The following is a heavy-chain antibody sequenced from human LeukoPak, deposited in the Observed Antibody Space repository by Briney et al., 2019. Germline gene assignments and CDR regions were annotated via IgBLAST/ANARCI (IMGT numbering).Heavy chain of an antibody. J-gene: IGHJ4*02. CDR2: INAGNGNT. V-gene: IGHV1-3*01. D-gene: IGHD1-1*01. CDR3: ARDKNWKPDY. Sequence: ASVKVSCKASGYTFTSYAMHWVRQAPGQRLEWMGWINAGNGNTKYSQKFQGRVTITRDTSASTVYMELRSLRSDDTAVYYCARDKNWKPDYWGQGTLVTVSS. CDR1: GYTFTSYA.